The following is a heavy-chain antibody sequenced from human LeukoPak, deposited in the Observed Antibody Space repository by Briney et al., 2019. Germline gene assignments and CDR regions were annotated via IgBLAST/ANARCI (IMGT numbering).Heavy chain of an antibody. Sequence: ASVKVSCKASGGSFSSYAISWVRQAPGQGLEWMGGIISIFGTANYAQKFQGRVTITTDESTSTAYMELSSLRSEDTVVYYCARWPFPGRLEWLPGGYWVQGTLVTVSS. D-gene: IGHD3-3*01. CDR3: ARWPFPGRLEWLPGGY. V-gene: IGHV1-69*05. CDR1: GGSFSSYA. CDR2: IISIFGTA. J-gene: IGHJ4*02.